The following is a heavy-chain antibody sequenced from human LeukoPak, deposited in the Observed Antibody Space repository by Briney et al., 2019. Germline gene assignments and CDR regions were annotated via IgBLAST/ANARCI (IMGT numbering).Heavy chain of an antibody. CDR3: ARAITGTHHTGDY. CDR2: MNPNSGNT. D-gene: IGHD1-20*01. CDR1: GYTFTSYD. Sequence: ASVKVSCKASGYTFTSYDINWVRQATGQGLEWMGWMNPNSGNTGYAQKFQGRVTMTRNTSISTAYMELSSLRSEDTAVCYCARAITGTHHTGDYWGQGTLVTVSS. J-gene: IGHJ4*02. V-gene: IGHV1-8*01.